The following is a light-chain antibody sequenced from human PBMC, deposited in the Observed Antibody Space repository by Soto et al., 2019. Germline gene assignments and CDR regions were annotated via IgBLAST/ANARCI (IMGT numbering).Light chain of an antibody. CDR3: QQYGSSPWT. J-gene: IGKJ1*01. V-gene: IGKV3D-20*01. CDR2: DAS. Sequence: EIVLTQSPATLSLSPGERAALSCGASHSVSSNYLAWYQQKPGLAPRLLIYDASRRATGIPDRFSGSGSGADFILSISRLEPEDFAVYYCQQYGSSPWTFVQGTKV. CDR1: HSVSSNY.